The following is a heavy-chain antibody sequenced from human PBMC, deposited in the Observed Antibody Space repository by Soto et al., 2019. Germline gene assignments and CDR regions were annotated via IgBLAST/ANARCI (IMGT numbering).Heavy chain of an antibody. J-gene: IGHJ6*03. Sequence: SETLSLTCAVYGGSFSGYYWSWIRQPPGKGLEWIGEINHSGSTNYNPSLKSRVTISVDTSKNQFSLKLSSVTAADTAVYYCARGCRWVMVYARPDRYYYMDVWGKGTTVTVSS. D-gene: IGHD2-8*01. CDR3: ARGCRWVMVYARPDRYYYMDV. V-gene: IGHV4-34*01. CDR2: INHSGST. CDR1: GGSFSGYY.